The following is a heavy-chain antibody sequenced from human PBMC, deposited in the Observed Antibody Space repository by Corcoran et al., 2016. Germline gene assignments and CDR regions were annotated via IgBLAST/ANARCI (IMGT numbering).Heavy chain of an antibody. V-gene: IGHV1-69*01. CDR1: GGTFSSYA. CDR2: IIPIFGTS. CDR3: AKSRTTAHQFDY. J-gene: IGHJ4*02. D-gene: IGHD4-17*01. Sequence: QVQLVQSGAEVKKPGSSVKVSCKASGGTFSSYAISWVRQAPGQGLEWMGGIIPIFGTSNYAQTFQGRVTITADESTSTAYLELSSLRSEDTAVYYCAKSRTTAHQFDYWGQGTLVTVSS.